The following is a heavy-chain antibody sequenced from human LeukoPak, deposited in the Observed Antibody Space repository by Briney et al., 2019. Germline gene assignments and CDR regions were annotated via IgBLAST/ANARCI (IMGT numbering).Heavy chain of an antibody. Sequence: PSETLSLTCTVSGGSISSYYWSWIRQPPGKGLEWIGYIYYSGSTNYNPSLKSRVTISVDTSKNQFSLKLGSVTAADTAVYYCARWLHGEYFDYWGQGTLVTVSS. D-gene: IGHD3-10*01. CDR1: GGSISSYY. CDR2: IYYSGST. V-gene: IGHV4-59*08. CDR3: ARWLHGEYFDY. J-gene: IGHJ4*02.